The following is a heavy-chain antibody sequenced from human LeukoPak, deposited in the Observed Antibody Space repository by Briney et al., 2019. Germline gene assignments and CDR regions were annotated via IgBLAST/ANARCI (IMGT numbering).Heavy chain of an antibody. CDR3: ARDIVAVVAATRRTDAFYI. CDR1: GGSISSGGYY. J-gene: IGHJ3*02. D-gene: IGHD2-15*01. CDR2: IYYSGST. Sequence: SETLSLTCTVSGGSISSGGYYWSWIRQHPGTGLEWIGYIYYSGSTYYNPSLKSRVTISVDTSKNQFSLKLSSVTAADTAVYYCARDIVAVVAATRRTDAFYIWGQGTMGTVS. V-gene: IGHV4-31*03.